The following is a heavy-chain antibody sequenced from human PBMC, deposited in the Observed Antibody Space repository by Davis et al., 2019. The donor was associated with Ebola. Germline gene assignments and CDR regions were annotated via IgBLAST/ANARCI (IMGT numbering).Heavy chain of an antibody. J-gene: IGHJ6*02. Sequence: AASVKVSCKASGYTFTSYGISWVRQAPGQGLEWMGWISAYNGNTNYAQKLQGRVTMTTDTSTSTAYMELRSLRSDDTAVYYCARDPSSLSSLYYYYGMDVWGQGTTVTVSS. V-gene: IGHV1-18*01. CDR1: GYTFTSYG. CDR2: ISAYNGNT. CDR3: ARDPSSLSSLYYYYGMDV. D-gene: IGHD6-6*01.